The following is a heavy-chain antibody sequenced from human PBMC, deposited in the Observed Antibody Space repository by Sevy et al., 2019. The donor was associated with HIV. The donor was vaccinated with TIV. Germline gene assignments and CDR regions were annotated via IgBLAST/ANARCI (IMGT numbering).Heavy chain of an antibody. CDR2: IRSKAYGGTT. V-gene: IGHV3-49*04. J-gene: IGHJ6*02. D-gene: IGHD1-26*01. CDR3: TRVEGAADWGMDV. CDR1: GFTFDDYT. Sequence: GSLRLSCRASGFTFDDYTMSWVRQDPGKGLEWVAFIRSKAYGGTTEYAASVKGRFTISRDESKSIAYLQMNSLKTEDTAVYYCTRVEGAADWGMDVWGQGTTVTVSS.